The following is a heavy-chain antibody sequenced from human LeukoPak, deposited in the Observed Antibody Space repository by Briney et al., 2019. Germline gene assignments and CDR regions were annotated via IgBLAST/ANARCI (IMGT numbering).Heavy chain of an antibody. CDR1: EFTFGDHA. D-gene: IGHD5-18*01. V-gene: IGHV3-49*04. CDR3: ARVPIQQWLYNGMDV. Sequence: GGSLRLSRAASEFTFGDHAMSWVRQAPGKGLEWVGFIRSRAYGGTTEYAPAVKGRFLISRDDSKSIAYLHMNSLKTEDTALYYCARVPIQQWLYNGMDVWGQGTTVSVSS. J-gene: IGHJ6*02. CDR2: IRSRAYGGTT.